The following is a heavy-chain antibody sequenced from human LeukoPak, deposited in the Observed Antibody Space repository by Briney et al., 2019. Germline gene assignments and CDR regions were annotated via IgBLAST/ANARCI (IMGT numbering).Heavy chain of an antibody. J-gene: IGHJ4*02. Sequence: GGSLRLSCAASGFTFSRFSMNWVRQAPGKGLEWVSAISGSGGSTYYADSVKGRFTISRDNSKNTLYLQMNSLRAEDTAVYYCAKVTYCSSTSCYGPFDYWGQGTLVTVSS. CDR1: GFTFSRFS. CDR3: AKVTYCSSTSCYGPFDY. CDR2: ISGSGGST. D-gene: IGHD2-2*01. V-gene: IGHV3-23*01.